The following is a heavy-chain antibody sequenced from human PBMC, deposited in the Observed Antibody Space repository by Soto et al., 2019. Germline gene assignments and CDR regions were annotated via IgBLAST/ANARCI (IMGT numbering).Heavy chain of an antibody. CDR3: ARPPADPSVGTGDHYNCHYCLNV. D-gene: IGHD2-8*02. V-gene: IGHV4-39*01. J-gene: IGHJ6*03. Sequence: SETLSLTCTVSGGSISSSSYYWGWIRQPPGKGLEWIGSIYYSGSTDYNPSLKSRVTISVDTTKNWCAPTLSSVTAAYTALYYCARPPADPSVGTGDHYNCHYCLNVWGRGTRVTVSS. CDR2: IYYSGST. CDR1: GGSISSSSYY.